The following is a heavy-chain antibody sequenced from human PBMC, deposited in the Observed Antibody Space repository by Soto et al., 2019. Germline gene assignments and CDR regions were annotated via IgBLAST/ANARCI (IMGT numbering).Heavy chain of an antibody. D-gene: IGHD2-15*01. CDR2: INAGNGNT. J-gene: IGHJ6*02. V-gene: IGHV1-3*01. CDR1: GYTFTSYA. Sequence: QVQLVQSGAEVKKPGASVKVSCKASGYTFTSYAMHWVRQAPGQRLEWMGWINAGNGNTKYSQKFQGRVTITRDTXXSXAXXELSSLRSEDTAVYYCARDWGFVVVVADSYCGMDVWGQGTTVTVSS. CDR3: ARDWGFVVVVADSYCGMDV.